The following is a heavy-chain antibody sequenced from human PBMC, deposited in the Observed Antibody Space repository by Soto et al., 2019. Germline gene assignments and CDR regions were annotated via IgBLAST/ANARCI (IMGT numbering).Heavy chain of an antibody. Sequence: ASVKVSCKASGYTFTGYYMHWVRQAPGQGLEWMGWINPNSGGTNYAQKFQGRVTMTRDTSISTAYMGLSRLRSDDTAVYYCARDHLWYYYDSSGYPFDYWGQGTLVTVSS. D-gene: IGHD3-22*01. J-gene: IGHJ4*02. CDR3: ARDHLWYYYDSSGYPFDY. V-gene: IGHV1-2*02. CDR2: INPNSGGT. CDR1: GYTFTGYY.